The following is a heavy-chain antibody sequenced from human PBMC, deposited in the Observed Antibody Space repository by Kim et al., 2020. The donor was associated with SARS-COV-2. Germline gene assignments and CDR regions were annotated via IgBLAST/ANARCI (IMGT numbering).Heavy chain of an antibody. CDR3: VKDPLWFVFNWYFDR. J-gene: IGHJ2*01. Sequence: DSVKGRFTISRDNSKNTLYLQMSSRRAEDTAVYYCVKDPLWFVFNWYFDRWGRGTLVTVSS. V-gene: IGHV3-64D*09. D-gene: IGHD3-10*01.